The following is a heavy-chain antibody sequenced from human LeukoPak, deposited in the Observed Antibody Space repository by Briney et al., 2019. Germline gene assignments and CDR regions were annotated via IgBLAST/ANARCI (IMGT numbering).Heavy chain of an antibody. J-gene: IGHJ2*01. CDR2: IIPIFGTA. Sequence: SVRVSCKASGGTFSSYAISWVRQAPGQGLEWMGGIIPIFGTANYAQKFQGRVTITTDESTSTAYMELSSLRSEDTAVYYCARVVVITKWYFDLWGRGTLVTVSS. D-gene: IGHD3-22*01. V-gene: IGHV1-69*05. CDR3: ARVVVITKWYFDL. CDR1: GGTFSSYA.